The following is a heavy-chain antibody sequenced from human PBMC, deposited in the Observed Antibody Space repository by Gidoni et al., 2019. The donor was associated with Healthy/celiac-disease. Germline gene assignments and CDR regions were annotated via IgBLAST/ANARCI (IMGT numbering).Heavy chain of an antibody. Sequence: EVQLLESGGGLVQPGGSLRLSCAASGFTFSSYAMSWVRQAPGKGLEWVSAISGSGGSTYYADSVKGRFTISRDNSKNTLYLQMNSLRAEDTAVYYCAKDRDWGFGELLYPYYFDYWGQGTLVTVSS. J-gene: IGHJ4*02. V-gene: IGHV3-23*01. CDR3: AKDRDWGFGELLYPYYFDY. D-gene: IGHD3-10*01. CDR2: ISGSGGST. CDR1: GFTFSSYA.